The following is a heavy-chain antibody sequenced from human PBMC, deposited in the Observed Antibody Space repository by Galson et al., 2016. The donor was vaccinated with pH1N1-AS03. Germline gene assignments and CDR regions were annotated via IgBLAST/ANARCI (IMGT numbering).Heavy chain of an antibody. CDR2: INPNSGDT. V-gene: IGHV1-2*02. CDR1: GYTFTGNY. CDR3: ARVLFCIARGASSAFDL. D-gene: IGHD1-26*01. Sequence: SVKVSCKASGYTFTGNYLRWVRQAPGQGLEWVGWINPNSGDTSYAQKFQGRVTMTRDTSLSAAFLELSRLRSDDTAVFYCARVLFCIARGASSAFDLWGQGTMVTVSS. J-gene: IGHJ3*01.